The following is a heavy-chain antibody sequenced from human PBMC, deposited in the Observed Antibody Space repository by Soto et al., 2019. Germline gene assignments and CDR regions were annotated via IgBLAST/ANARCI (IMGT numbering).Heavy chain of an antibody. V-gene: IGHV3-30-3*01. CDR1: GFTFSSYA. J-gene: IGHJ6*02. Sequence: HPGGSLRLSCAASGFTFSSYAMHWVRQAPGKGLEWVAVISYDGSNKYYADSVKGRFTISRDNSKNTLYLQMNSLRAEDTAVYYCARDSVGARNYYGMDVWGQGTTVTVSS. CDR2: ISYDGSNK. D-gene: IGHD1-26*01. CDR3: ARDSVGARNYYGMDV.